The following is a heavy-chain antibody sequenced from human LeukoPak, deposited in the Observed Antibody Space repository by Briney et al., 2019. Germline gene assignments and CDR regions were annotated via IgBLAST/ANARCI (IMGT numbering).Heavy chain of an antibody. Sequence: ASVKVSCKTSGYTFTANYIHWVRQAPGQGLEWMGWINPNSGGTNYAQKFQGKVTMTRDTSISTAYMELSRLRSDDTAVYYCARGRTSRESWFDPWGQGTLVTVSS. CDR2: INPNSGGT. V-gene: IGHV1-2*02. D-gene: IGHD1-7*01. J-gene: IGHJ5*02. CDR1: GYTFTANY. CDR3: ARGRTSRESWFDP.